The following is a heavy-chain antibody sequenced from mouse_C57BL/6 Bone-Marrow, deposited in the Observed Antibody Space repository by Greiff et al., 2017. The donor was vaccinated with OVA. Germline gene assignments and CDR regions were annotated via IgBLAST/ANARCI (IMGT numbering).Heavy chain of an antibody. V-gene: IGHV5-12*01. CDR2: ISTGGGST. Sequence: EVKLVESGGGLVQPGGSLKLSCAASGFTFSDFYMYWIRQTPEKRLEWVAYISTGGGSTYYPDTVKGRCTISRDNAKNTLYLQMSRLKSEDTAMYYCARLDAMDYWGQGTSVTVSS. J-gene: IGHJ4*01. CDR1: GFTFSDFY. CDR3: ARLDAMDY.